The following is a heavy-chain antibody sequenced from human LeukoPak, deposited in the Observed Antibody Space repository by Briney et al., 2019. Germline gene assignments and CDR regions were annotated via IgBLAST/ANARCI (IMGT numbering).Heavy chain of an antibody. D-gene: IGHD6-19*01. J-gene: IGHJ4*02. CDR3: ARVYPTYSSGWYDIDY. V-gene: IGHV4-59*01. Sequence: SETLSLTCTVSGDSISSYYWSWIRQPPGKGLEWIGYIYYSGSTNYNPSLKSRVTISVDTSKNQFSLKLSSVTAADTAVYYCARVYPTYSSGWYDIDYWGQGTLVTVSS. CDR2: IYYSGST. CDR1: GDSISSYY.